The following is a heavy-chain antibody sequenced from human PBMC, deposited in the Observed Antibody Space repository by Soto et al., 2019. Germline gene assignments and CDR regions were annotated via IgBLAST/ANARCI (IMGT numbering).Heavy chain of an antibody. J-gene: IGHJ4*02. D-gene: IGHD2-2*01. CDR1: GYIFTDYY. CDR2: MNPYNGDT. Sequence: ASVKVSCKASGYIFTDYYLQWVRQVPGQGPEWMGWMNPYNGDTNYARKFQGRVTMTRDTSNSTAYMQMSSLRSDDTAVYYCARPETRTTGFDYWGQGALVTVSS. V-gene: IGHV1-2*02. CDR3: ARPETRTTGFDY.